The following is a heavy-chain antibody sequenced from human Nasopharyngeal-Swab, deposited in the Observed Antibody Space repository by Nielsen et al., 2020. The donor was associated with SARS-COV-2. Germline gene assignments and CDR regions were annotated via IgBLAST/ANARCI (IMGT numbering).Heavy chain of an antibody. D-gene: IGHD3-10*01. J-gene: IGHJ4*02. Sequence: WIRQPPGKGLEWIGEIYHSGSTYYNPSLKSRVTISVDTSKNQFSLKLSSVTAADTAVYYCARARSYGSGRNPKGGGNFDYWGQGTLVTVSS. V-gene: IGHV4-39*01. CDR3: ARARSYGSGRNPKGGGNFDY. CDR2: IYHSGST.